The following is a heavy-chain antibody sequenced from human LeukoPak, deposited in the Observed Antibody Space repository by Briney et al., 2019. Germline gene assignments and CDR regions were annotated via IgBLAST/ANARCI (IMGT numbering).Heavy chain of an antibody. Sequence: GGSLRLSCAASGFTFSSYAMSWVRQAPGKGLEWVSAISGGGGSTYYADSVKGRFTISRDNSKNTLYLQMNSLRAEDTAVYYCAKRDYYDSAYYYYYGMDVWGQGTTVTVSS. D-gene: IGHD3-22*01. V-gene: IGHV3-23*01. CDR3: AKRDYYDSAYYYYYGMDV. CDR1: GFTFSSYA. J-gene: IGHJ6*02. CDR2: ISGGGGST.